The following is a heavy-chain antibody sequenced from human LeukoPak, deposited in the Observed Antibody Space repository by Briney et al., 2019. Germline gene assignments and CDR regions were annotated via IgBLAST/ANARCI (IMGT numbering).Heavy chain of an antibody. J-gene: IGHJ6*03. CDR2: VDTSGST. CDR1: GGSISSFY. Sequence: PSETLSLTCTVSGGSISSFYWTWVRQPAGKGLELIGRVDTSGSTHYNPSLKGRVTMSLDTSKYQFSLRLTSVTVADTTVYYCARGLGGAYYYMDVWGKGTTVTVSS. D-gene: IGHD3-16*01. V-gene: IGHV4-4*07. CDR3: ARGLGGAYYYMDV.